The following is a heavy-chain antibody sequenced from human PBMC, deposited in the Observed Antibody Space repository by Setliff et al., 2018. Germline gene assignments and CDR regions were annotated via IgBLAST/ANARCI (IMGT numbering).Heavy chain of an antibody. D-gene: IGHD6-19*01. CDR3: ANYSSGNFDY. V-gene: IGHV4-39*01. Sequence: LSLTCTVSGASISTNSYYWGRIRQPPGKGLEWIGTLYYTGSTYYNPSLKSRVTISVDTSRNQFSLKVNSVTAADTAVYYCANYSSGNFDYWGQGTLVTSPQ. J-gene: IGHJ4*02. CDR1: GASISTNSYY. CDR2: LYYTGST.